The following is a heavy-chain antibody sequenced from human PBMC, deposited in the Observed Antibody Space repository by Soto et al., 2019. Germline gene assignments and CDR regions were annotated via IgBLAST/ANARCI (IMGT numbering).Heavy chain of an antibody. J-gene: IGHJ6*02. CDR1: GYTFTSYG. V-gene: IGHV1-18*01. CDR2: ISAYNGNT. Sequence: QVQVMQSGSEVKKPGASVKVSCKASGYTFTSYGISWVRQAPGQGLEWMGWISAYNGNTNYAQKLQGRVTMTTDTSTSTAYMEVRSLRSDDTAVYYCARAGLGVPGTGYGMDVWGQGTTVTVSS. CDR3: ARAGLGVPGTGYGMDV. D-gene: IGHD6-19*01.